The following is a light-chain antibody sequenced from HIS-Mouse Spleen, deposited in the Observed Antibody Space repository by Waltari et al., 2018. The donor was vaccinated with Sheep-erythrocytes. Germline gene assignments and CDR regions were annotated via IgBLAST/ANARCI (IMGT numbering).Light chain of an antibody. CDR2: DVS. Sequence: QSALTQPRPVSGSPGQSVTISCPGTSRYVGGYNYVSWYQQHPGKAPKLMIYDVSKRPSGVPDRFSGSKSGNTASLTISGLQAEDEADYYCCSYAGSYNHVFATGTKVTVL. V-gene: IGLV2-11*01. CDR1: SRYVGGYNY. CDR3: CSYAGSYNHV. J-gene: IGLJ1*01.